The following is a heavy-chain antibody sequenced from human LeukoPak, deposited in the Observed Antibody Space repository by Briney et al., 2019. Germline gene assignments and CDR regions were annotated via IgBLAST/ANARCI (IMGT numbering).Heavy chain of an antibody. D-gene: IGHD3-22*01. Sequence: GGSLRLSCAASGFTVSSNYMSWVRQAPGKGLEWVSVIYSGGSTYYADSVKGRFTISRDNSKNTLYLQMNSLRAEDTAVYYCAKDAQYYYDSSGYYENYFDYWGQGTLVTVSS. CDR2: IYSGGST. CDR1: GFTVSSNY. V-gene: IGHV3-53*01. CDR3: AKDAQYYYDSSGYYENYFDY. J-gene: IGHJ4*02.